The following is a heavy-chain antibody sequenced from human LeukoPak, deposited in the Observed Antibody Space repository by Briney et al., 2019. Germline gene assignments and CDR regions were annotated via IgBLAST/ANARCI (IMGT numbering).Heavy chain of an antibody. CDR1: GYIFINYG. CDR2: IGSYSGKT. V-gene: IGHV1-18*01. J-gene: IGHJ4*02. D-gene: IGHD3-22*01. CDR3: ARAPDDYYDSHGSYSTLFGY. Sequence: GASVKVSCTASGYIFINYGISWVRQAPGQGLEWMGWIGSYSGKTNYAKDFEGRVTMTTDTTSATAYMELRSLKSDDTAVYYCARAPDDYYDSHGSYSTLFGYWGQGSLVTVSS.